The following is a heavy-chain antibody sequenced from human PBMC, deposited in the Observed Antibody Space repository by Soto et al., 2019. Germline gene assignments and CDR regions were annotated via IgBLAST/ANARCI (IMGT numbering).Heavy chain of an antibody. CDR2: INAGNGNT. CDR3: AGGYDSSWYWFGP. CDR1: GYTFTTYA. V-gene: IGHV1-3*01. Sequence: ASVKVSCKASGYTFTTYAIHWVRQAPGQRLEWMGWINAGNGNTRYSQKFQGRVTITRDTSASIAYMELSSLRSEDTAVYYCAGGYDSSWYWFGPWGQGTLVTVSS. J-gene: IGHJ5*02. D-gene: IGHD6-13*01.